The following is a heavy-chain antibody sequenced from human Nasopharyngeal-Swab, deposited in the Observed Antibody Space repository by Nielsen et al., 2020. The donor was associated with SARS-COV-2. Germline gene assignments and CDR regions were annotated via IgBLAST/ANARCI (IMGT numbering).Heavy chain of an antibody. V-gene: IGHV4-34*01. D-gene: IGHD2-2*01. J-gene: IGHJ5*02. Sequence: WIRQPPGKGLEWIGEINHSGSTNYNPSLKSRVTISVDTSKNQFSLKLSSVTAADTAVYYCARGSLRRYCSSTSCYASSWFDPWGQGTLGTVSS. CDR3: ARGSLRRYCSSTSCYASSWFDP. CDR2: INHSGST.